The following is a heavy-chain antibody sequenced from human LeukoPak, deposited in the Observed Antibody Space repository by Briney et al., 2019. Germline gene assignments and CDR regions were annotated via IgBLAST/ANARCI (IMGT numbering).Heavy chain of an antibody. CDR2: ISGSGGTT. CDR1: GFTLSTNA. CDR3: AKGEVPAGRGYYFDY. D-gene: IGHD2-2*01. Sequence: GGSLRLSCLTSGFTLSTNAVSWVRQAPGKGLEWVSGISGSGGTTYYADSVKGRFTISRDNSKNTLYLQMNSLRAEDTAVYYCAKGEVPAGRGYYFDYWGQGTLVTVSS. V-gene: IGHV3-23*01. J-gene: IGHJ4*02.